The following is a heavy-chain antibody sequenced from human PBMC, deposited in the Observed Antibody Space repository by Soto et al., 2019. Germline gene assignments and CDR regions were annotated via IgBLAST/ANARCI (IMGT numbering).Heavy chain of an antibody. D-gene: IGHD6-25*01. CDR1: GGSISSGDYY. V-gene: IGHV4-30-4*01. Sequence: TLSLTCTVSGGSISSGDYYWSWIRQPPGKGLEWIGYIYYSGSTYYNPSLKSRVTISVDTSKNQFSLKLSSVTAADTAVYYCASRSRRLYCYGMDVWGQGTTVTVSS. CDR2: IYYSGST. CDR3: ASRSRRLYCYGMDV. J-gene: IGHJ6*02.